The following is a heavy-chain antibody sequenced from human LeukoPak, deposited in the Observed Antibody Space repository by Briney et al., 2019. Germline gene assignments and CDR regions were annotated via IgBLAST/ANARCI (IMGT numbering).Heavy chain of an antibody. Sequence: PGGSLRLSCEVSGFNFNDYSMHWVRQAPGKGLEWVASITSTSRTIYYADSVQGRFIISRDNAKNTVSLEMNSLRGEDAALYYCARDFPDNSLFDLWSRGTLVSVSS. V-gene: IGHV3-21*06. J-gene: IGHJ4*02. CDR1: GFNFNDYS. CDR3: ARDFPDNSLFDL. CDR2: ITSTSRTI. D-gene: IGHD5-24*01.